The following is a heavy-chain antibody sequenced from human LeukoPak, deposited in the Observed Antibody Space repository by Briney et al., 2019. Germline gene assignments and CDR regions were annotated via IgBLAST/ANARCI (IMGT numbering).Heavy chain of an antibody. J-gene: IGHJ2*01. CDR1: GFTFSSYA. CDR2: ISGSGGST. V-gene: IGHV3-23*01. CDR3: ARDQSSTSWDWYFDL. D-gene: IGHD6-13*01. Sequence: PGGSLRLSCAASGFTFSSYAMSWVRQAPGKGLEWVSGISGSGGSTYHADSVKGRFTISRDNAKNSLYLQMSSLRAEDTAVYYCARDQSSTSWDWYFDLWGRGTLVTVSS.